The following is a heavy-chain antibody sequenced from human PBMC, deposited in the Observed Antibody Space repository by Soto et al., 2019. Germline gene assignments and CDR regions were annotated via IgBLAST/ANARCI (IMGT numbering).Heavy chain of an antibody. CDR2: MSYDGRNQ. CDR3: AKEGWYTSSSRSDC. V-gene: IGHV3-30*18. J-gene: IGHJ4*02. Sequence: QVQLVESGGGVVQPGTSLRLSCSASGFTLSGVDMHWVRQAPGKGLEWVAVMSYDGRNQYYADSVKGRFTVSRDSSKSTLYLQMNSLRTEDAADYYCAKEGWYTSSSRSDCWGQGTLVTVSS. D-gene: IGHD6-6*01. CDR1: GFTLSGVD.